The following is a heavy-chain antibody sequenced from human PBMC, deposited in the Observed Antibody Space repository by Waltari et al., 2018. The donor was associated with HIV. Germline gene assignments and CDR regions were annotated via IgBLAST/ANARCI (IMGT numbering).Heavy chain of an antibody. CDR2: IYSDGST. CDR3: ARDPAAGRVNGPYYYGLDV. Sequence: EVQLVESGGGSVQTGKSLSLYCAASGFLVSSDYLSWVRQAPGKGLEWVSFIYSDGSTNYADSVKGRFTISREKSTNALYLQMSSLKVEDTAVYYCARDPAAGRVNGPYYYGLDVWGRGTTVTVSS. V-gene: IGHV3-66*01. CDR1: GFLVSSDY. D-gene: IGHD2-8*01. J-gene: IGHJ6*02.